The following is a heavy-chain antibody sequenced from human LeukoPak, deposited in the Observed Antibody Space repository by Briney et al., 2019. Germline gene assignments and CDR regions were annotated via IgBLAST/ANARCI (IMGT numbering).Heavy chain of an antibody. Sequence: PSETLSLTCAVYGGSFSGYYWSWIRQPPGKGLEWIGEINHSGSTNYNPSLKSRVTISVDTSKNQFSLKLSSVTAADTAVYYCARDLRGRGSGWYSRATGAFDIWGQGTMVTVSS. CDR1: GGSFSGYY. CDR2: INHSGST. J-gene: IGHJ3*02. D-gene: IGHD6-19*01. CDR3: ARDLRGRGSGWYSRATGAFDI. V-gene: IGHV4-34*01.